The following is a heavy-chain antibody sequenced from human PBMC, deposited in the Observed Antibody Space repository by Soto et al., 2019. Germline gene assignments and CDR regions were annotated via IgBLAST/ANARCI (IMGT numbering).Heavy chain of an antibody. CDR3: ARHRCTIPRCYTHHFDV. J-gene: IGHJ6*02. D-gene: IGHD2-2*01. CDR2: ISVYSGNT. CDR1: GYTFTSYG. Sequence: QDQLVQSGGEVTKPGASVKVSCKASGYTFTSYGISWVRQAPGQGLEWMGWISVYSGNTKYAEKFQGRVTLTTATSTSTAYMALRSLASDDTPVYCCARHRCTIPRCYTHHFDVWGQGTTVIVSS. V-gene: IGHV1-18*04.